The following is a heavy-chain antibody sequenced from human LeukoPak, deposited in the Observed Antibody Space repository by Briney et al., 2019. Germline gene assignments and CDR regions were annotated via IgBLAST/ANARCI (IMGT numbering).Heavy chain of an antibody. J-gene: IGHJ4*02. CDR1: GFTFSDYY. D-gene: IGHD2-2*01. Sequence: GGSLRLSCAASGFTFSDYYMSWIRQAPGKGLEWVSYISSGGSIIYYADSVKGRFTISRDNAKNSLYLQMNSLRAEDTAVYYCAKDWRYCSSTSCYLFDYWGQGTLVTVSS. CDR2: ISSGGSII. V-gene: IGHV3-11*01. CDR3: AKDWRYCSSTSCYLFDY.